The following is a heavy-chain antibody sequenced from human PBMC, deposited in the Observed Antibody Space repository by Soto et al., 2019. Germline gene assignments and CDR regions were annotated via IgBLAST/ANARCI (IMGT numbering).Heavy chain of an antibody. D-gene: IGHD1-20*01. V-gene: IGHV4-30-4*01. Sequence: SETLSLTCTVSGGSISSGDYYWSWIRRPPGKGLEWIGYIYYSGSTYYNPSLKSRVTISVDTSKNQFSLKLSSVTAADTAVYYCARSQLVTGPLYYYGMDVWGQGTTVTVSS. CDR3: ARSQLVTGPLYYYGMDV. CDR2: IYYSGST. CDR1: GGSISSGDYY. J-gene: IGHJ6*02.